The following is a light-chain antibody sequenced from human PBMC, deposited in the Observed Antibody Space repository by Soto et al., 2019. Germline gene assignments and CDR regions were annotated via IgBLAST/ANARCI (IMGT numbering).Light chain of an antibody. CDR1: SSDVGGYNY. V-gene: IGLV2-14*01. CDR3: SSYATSSTLPYV. CDR2: EVS. Sequence: QSVLTQPASVSGSPGQSITISCTGTSSDVGGYNYVSWYQQHPGKAPKLIIFEVSNRPSGVSVRFSGSKSGNTASLTISGLQAEDEADFYCSSYATSSTLPYVFGTGTKVT. J-gene: IGLJ1*01.